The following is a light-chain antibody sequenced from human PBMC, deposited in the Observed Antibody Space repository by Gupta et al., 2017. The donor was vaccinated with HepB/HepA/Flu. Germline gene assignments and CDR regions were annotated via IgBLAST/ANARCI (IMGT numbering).Light chain of an antibody. V-gene: IGLV2-8*01. CDR1: SSDVGGYNY. J-gene: IGLJ2*01. CDR2: EVS. CDR3: SSYAGSNNLV. Sequence: QSALTQPPSASGSPGQSAPLSCTGTSSDVGGYNYVSWYQQHPGKAPKLMIYEVSKRPSGVPDRFSGPKSGNTASLTVSGLQAEDEADYYCSSYAGSNNLVFGGGTKLTVL.